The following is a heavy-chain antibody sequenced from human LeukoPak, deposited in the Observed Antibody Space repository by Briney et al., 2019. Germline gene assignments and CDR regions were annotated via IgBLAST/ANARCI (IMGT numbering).Heavy chain of an antibody. CDR1: GFTFSSFW. V-gene: IGHV3-7*01. D-gene: IGHD6-19*01. CDR2: IKQDGSEK. J-gene: IGHJ4*02. CDR3: TREYSSGWYPGY. Sequence: GGSLRLSCVASGFTFSSFWMTWVRQAPGKGLEWVANIKQDGSEKYYVDSVEGRFTISRDNAKNSLYLQMNSLRAEDTAVYYCTREYSSGWYPGYWGQGTLVTVSS.